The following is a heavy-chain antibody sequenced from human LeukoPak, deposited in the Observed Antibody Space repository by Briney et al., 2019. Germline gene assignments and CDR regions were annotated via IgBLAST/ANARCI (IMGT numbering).Heavy chain of an antibody. V-gene: IGHV1-18*01. J-gene: IGHJ4*02. CDR3: ATEGGWQPTDYGDHVY. CDR2: ISPYNGNT. D-gene: IGHD4-17*01. CDR1: GYTFTNYG. Sequence: ASVKVSCKASGYTFTNYGITWVRQALGQGLEWMGWISPYNGNTNYPQKLQGRVTMTTDTSTSTAYMELRSLRSDDTALYYCATEGGWQPTDYGDHVYWGQGTLVTVSS.